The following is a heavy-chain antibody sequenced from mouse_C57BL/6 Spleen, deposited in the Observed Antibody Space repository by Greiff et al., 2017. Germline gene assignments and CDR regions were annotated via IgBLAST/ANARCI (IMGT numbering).Heavy chain of an antibody. J-gene: IGHJ3*01. V-gene: IGHV1-54*01. CDR2: INPGSGGT. CDR1: GYAFTNYL. Sequence: QVQLQQSGAELVRPGTSVKVSCKASGYAFTNYLIEWVKQRPGQGLEWIGVINPGSGGTKYNEKFKGKATLTADKSSSTAYMQLSSLTSEDSAVYVCARDYGSSSWFAYWGQGTLVTVSA. D-gene: IGHD1-1*01. CDR3: ARDYGSSSWFAY.